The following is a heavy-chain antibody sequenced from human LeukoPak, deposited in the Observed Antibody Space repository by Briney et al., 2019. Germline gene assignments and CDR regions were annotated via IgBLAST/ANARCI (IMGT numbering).Heavy chain of an antibody. D-gene: IGHD4-17*01. CDR3: ARVSTTVWIDYFDY. CDR2: ISSSGSTI. J-gene: IGHJ4*02. Sequence: PGGSLRLSCAASGFTFSDYYMSWIRQAPGKGLEWASYISSSGSTIYYADSVKGRSTISRDNAKNSLYLQMNSLRAEDTAVYYCARVSTTVWIDYFDYWGQGTLVTVSS. V-gene: IGHV3-11*04. CDR1: GFTFSDYY.